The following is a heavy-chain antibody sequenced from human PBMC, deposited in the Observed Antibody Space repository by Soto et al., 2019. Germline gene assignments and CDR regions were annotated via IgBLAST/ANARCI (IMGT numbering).Heavy chain of an antibody. Sequence: GASLKISCKGSGYSFTSYWISWVRQMPGKGLEWMGRIDPSGSYTNYNPSFQGHVTISADKSISTAYLQWSSLKASETAMYYCASQYCSGGSCYDYYGMDVWGQGTTVTVSS. CDR1: GYSFTSYW. D-gene: IGHD2-15*01. J-gene: IGHJ6*02. CDR3: ASQYCSGGSCYDYYGMDV. CDR2: IDPSGSYT. V-gene: IGHV5-10-1*01.